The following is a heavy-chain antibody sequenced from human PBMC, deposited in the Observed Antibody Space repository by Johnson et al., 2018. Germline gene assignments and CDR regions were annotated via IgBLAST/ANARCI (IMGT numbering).Heavy chain of an antibody. CDR2: IYYRGST. D-gene: IGHD6-19*01. CDR3: ARDRSADYYYDAMDV. Sequence: QVQLQESGPGLVKPSETLSLTCTVSGDSISSYYWSWIRQPTGKGREWSGYIYYRGSTNYNPSLKSRVTIAVDTSKNQFPLKLTSVTAADTAVYYCARDRSADYYYDAMDVWGKGTTVTVSS. V-gene: IGHV4-59*01. J-gene: IGHJ6*04. CDR1: GDSISSYY.